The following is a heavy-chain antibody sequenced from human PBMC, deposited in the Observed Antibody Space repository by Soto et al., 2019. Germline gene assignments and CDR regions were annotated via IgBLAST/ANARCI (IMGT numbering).Heavy chain of an antibody. CDR1: GGTFRSYV. CDR3: ARAGRAIFGVVTNEYVYFFDY. D-gene: IGHD3-3*01. CDR2: IIPIFGTA. V-gene: IGHV1-69*13. J-gene: IGHJ4*02. Sequence: SVKVSCKASGGTFRSYVISWVRQAPGQGLEWMGGIIPIFGTANYAQKFQGRVTITADESTSTVYMELSSLRSEDTAVYYCARAGRAIFGVVTNEYVYFFDYWGQGTLVTVSS.